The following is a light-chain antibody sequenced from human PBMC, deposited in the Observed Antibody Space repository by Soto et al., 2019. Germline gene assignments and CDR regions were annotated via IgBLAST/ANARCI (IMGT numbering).Light chain of an antibody. Sequence: DIQMTQSPSTLSASVGDRVTITCRASQSINNWLAWYQQKPGKAPKLLIFDAFNLESGVPFRFSGSGSGTDFTLTISSLQPEDFATYYCQQLTNFRFTFGQGTKLDIK. J-gene: IGKJ2*01. V-gene: IGKV1-5*01. CDR3: QQLTNFRFT. CDR1: QSINNW. CDR2: DAF.